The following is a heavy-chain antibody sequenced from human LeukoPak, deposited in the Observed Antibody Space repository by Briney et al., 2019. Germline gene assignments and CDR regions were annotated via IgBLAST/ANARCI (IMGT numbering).Heavy chain of an antibody. V-gene: IGHV4-39*01. CDR1: GGSISSSSYY. J-gene: IGHJ4*02. Sequence: SETLSLTCTVSGGSISSSSYYWGWIRQPLGKGLEWIGSIYYSGSTYYNPSLKSRVTISVDTSKNQFSLKLSSVTAADTAVYYCARHIAAAGVFDYWGQGTLVTVSS. CDR2: IYYSGST. D-gene: IGHD6-13*01. CDR3: ARHIAAAGVFDY.